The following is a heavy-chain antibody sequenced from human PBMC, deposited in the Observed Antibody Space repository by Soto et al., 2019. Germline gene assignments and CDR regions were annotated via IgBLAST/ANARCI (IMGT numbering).Heavy chain of an antibody. CDR1: GFNFGSYW. D-gene: IGHD7-27*01. CDR2: IKENGREM. V-gene: IGHV3-7*03. J-gene: IGHJ4*02. Sequence: EVQLVESGGGLVQPGGSLRLSCAASGFNFGSYWMNWVRQAPGKGLEWVANIKENGREMYYVDSVKGRFTVSRDNAKNSLYLQMDRLRAEDTALYYCARGTPTPGVDYWGQGPLVTVSS. CDR3: ARGTPTPGVDY.